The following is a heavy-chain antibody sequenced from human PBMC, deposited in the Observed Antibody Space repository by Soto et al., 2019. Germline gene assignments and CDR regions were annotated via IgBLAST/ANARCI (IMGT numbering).Heavy chain of an antibody. CDR1: GGSISRYY. V-gene: IGHV4-4*07. D-gene: IGHD5-12*01. J-gene: IGHJ3*01. CDR2: MYHTGTT. CDR3: ARDVGYTGYEQGNPFDL. Sequence: SEALSLTCRVSGGSISRYYWSWIRQTAGKRLEWIGRMYHTGTTDYNPSLKRRLSMSVDTSKNQFSLRLSSVTAADTALYYCARDVGYTGYEQGNPFDLWGQGTMVTVSS.